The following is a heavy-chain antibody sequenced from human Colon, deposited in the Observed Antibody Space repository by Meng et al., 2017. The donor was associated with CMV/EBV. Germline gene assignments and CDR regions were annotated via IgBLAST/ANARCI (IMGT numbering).Heavy chain of an antibody. CDR2: INPNGGGT. CDR3: ARVKCGTTSCPQGLDP. Sequence: ASVKASCKASGYTFTDYYLHWVRQAPGQGLEWMGWINPNGGGTDYAQTFQGRVLMTWDASVTTAYLELYRLTSDDTAVYYCARVKCGTTSCPQGLDPWGQGTLVTVSS. J-gene: IGHJ5*02. D-gene: IGHD2-2*01. CDR1: GYTFTDYY. V-gene: IGHV1-2*02.